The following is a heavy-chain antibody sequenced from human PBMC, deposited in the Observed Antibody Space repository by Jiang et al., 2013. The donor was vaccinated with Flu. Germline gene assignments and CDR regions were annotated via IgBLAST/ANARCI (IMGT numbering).Heavy chain of an antibody. CDR3: ARDTNYEGWDNNYYGMDV. Sequence: YISIGSTTIYYADSVKGRFTISRDNAENSLYLQMNSLRAEDTAVYYCARDTNYEGWDNNYYGMDVWGQGTTVTVSS. CDR2: ISIGSTTI. V-gene: IGHV3-48*01. J-gene: IGHJ6*02. D-gene: IGHD4/OR15-4a*01.